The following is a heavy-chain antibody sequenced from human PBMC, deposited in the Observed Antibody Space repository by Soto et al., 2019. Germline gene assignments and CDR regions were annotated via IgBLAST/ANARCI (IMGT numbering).Heavy chain of an antibody. CDR3: AHLKYYGSGSYTY. CDR1: GFSLSTSGVG. Sequence: QITLKESGPTLVKPTQTLMLTCTFSGFSLSTSGVGVGWIRQPPGKALEWLASVYWDDDKRYSPSLKSRPTITKDTSKTRVVLKMTNMAPVDTATYYCAHLKYYGSGSYTYWGQGTRVTVSS. CDR2: VYWDDDK. V-gene: IGHV2-5*02. D-gene: IGHD3-10*01. J-gene: IGHJ4*02.